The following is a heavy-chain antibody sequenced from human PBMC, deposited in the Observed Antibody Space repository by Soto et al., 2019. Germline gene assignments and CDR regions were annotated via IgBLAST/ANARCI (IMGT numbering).Heavy chain of an antibody. J-gene: IGHJ4*02. CDR1: GFTFSSYA. V-gene: IGHV3-23*01. D-gene: IGHD3-22*01. Sequence: PGGSMRLCCAASGFTFSSYAMRCVRQAPGKGLEWVSAISGSGGSTYYADSAKGRFTISRDNSKNTLYLKMNSLRAEDTAVYYCAKYIYDSSQFDYWGQGTLVTVSS. CDR2: ISGSGGST. CDR3: AKYIYDSSQFDY.